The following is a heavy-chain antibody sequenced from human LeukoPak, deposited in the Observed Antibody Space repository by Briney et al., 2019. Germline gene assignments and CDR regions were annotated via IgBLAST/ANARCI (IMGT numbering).Heavy chain of an antibody. V-gene: IGHV4-31*03. D-gene: IGHD2-8*01. CDR1: GGSLSSGGYY. J-gene: IGHJ4*02. CDR3: ARLIYCTNGVCPYFDY. CDR2: IYYSGST. Sequence: SETLSLTCTVSGGSLSSGGYYWSWIRQHPGKGLEWIGYIYYSGSTYYNPSLKSRVTISVDTSKNQFSLKLSSVTAADTAVYYCARLIYCTNGVCPYFDYWGQGTLVTVSS.